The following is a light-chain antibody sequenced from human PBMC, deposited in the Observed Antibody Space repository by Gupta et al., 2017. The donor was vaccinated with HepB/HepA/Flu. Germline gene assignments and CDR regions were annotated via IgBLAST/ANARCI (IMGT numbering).Light chain of an antibody. Sequence: DIQMTPSPSSLSASVRDRVTITCQASQDISNYLNWYQVKPGKAPKLLIYDASNLETGVPSRFRGSGSETQVTFTISSLQPEDIATYYCQQDDNLPLTFGGGTKVEIK. J-gene: IGKJ4*01. V-gene: IGKV1-33*01. CDR2: DAS. CDR1: QDISNY. CDR3: QQDDNLPLT.